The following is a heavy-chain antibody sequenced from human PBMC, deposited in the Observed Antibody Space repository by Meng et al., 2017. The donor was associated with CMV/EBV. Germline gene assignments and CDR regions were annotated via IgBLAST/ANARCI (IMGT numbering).Heavy chain of an antibody. V-gene: IGHV3-13*01. J-gene: IGHJ3*02. CDR1: GFTFSSYD. CDR2: IGTAGDT. D-gene: IGHD3-22*01. CDR3: ARGTPDITMIVPPVAFDI. Sequence: GGSLRLSCAASGFTFSSYDMHWVRQATGKGLEWVSAIGTAGDTYYPGSVKGRFTISRENAKNYLYLQMNRLRAGDTAVYYCARGTPDITMIVPPVAFDIWGQGTMVTVSS.